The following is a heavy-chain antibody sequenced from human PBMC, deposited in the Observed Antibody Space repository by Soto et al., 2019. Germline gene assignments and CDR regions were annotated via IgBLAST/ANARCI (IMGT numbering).Heavy chain of an antibody. J-gene: IGHJ6*02. CDR3: ASPYCSSTSCYEGMDV. D-gene: IGHD2-2*01. Sequence: EVQLVESGGGLIQPGGSLRRSCAASGFTVSSNYMSWVRQAPGKGLEWVSVIYSGGSTYYADSVKGRFTISRDNSKNTLYLQMNSLRAEDTAVYYCASPYCSSTSCYEGMDVWGQGTTVTVSS. CDR1: GFTVSSNY. V-gene: IGHV3-53*01. CDR2: IYSGGST.